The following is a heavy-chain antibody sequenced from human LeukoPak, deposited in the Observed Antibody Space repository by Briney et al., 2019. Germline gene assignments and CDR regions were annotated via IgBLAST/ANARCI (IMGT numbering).Heavy chain of an antibody. D-gene: IGHD5/OR15-5a*01. CDR1: GGSISSGGYY. CDR2: IYYSGST. Sequence: SQTLSLTCTVSGGSISSGGYYWSWIRQHPGKGLEWIGYIYYSGSTYYNPSLKSRVTISVDTSKNQFSLKLSSVTAVDTAVYYCARARVYRGYYYGMDVWGQGTTVTVSS. V-gene: IGHV4-31*03. CDR3: ARARVYRGYYYGMDV. J-gene: IGHJ6*02.